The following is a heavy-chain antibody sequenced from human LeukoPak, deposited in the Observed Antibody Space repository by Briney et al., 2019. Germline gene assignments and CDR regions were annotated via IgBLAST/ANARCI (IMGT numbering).Heavy chain of an antibody. J-gene: IGHJ6*02. CDR1: GSTFNSYS. CDR3: ASNTISLGPYYYYGMDV. D-gene: IGHD3-9*01. CDR2: ISAGSGNI. Sequence: PGGSLRLSCAVSGSTFNSYSMNWVRQAPGKGLEWVSSISAGSGNIYYADSVKGRFTISRDNARNSLYLQMISLRAEDTALYYCASNTISLGPYYYYGMDVWGQGTTVTVS. V-gene: IGHV3-21*01.